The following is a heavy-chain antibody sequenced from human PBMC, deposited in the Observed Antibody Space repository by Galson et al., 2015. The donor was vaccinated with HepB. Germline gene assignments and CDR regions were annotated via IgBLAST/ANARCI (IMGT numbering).Heavy chain of an antibody. J-gene: IGHJ6*02. D-gene: IGHD2-2*01. CDR3: ARALGYCSSTSCPYYGMDV. V-gene: IGHV3-11*06. CDR2: ISSSSSYT. CDR1: GFTFSDYY. Sequence: SLRLSCAASGFTFSDYYMSWIRQAPGKGLEWVSYISSSSSYTNYADSVKGRFTISRDNAKNSLYLQMNSLRAEDTAVYYCARALGYCSSTSCPYYGMDVWGQGTTVTVSS.